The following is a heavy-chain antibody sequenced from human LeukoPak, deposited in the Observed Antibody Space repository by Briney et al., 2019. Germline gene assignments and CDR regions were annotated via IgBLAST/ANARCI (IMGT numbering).Heavy chain of an antibody. CDR2: ISYDGSNK. V-gene: IGHV3-30-3*01. J-gene: IGHJ1*01. CDR3: AREDSYCSGGTCFEYFQH. CDR1: GFTFSSYA. Sequence: GRSLRLSCAASGFTFSSYAMHWVRQAPGKGLEWVAVISYDGSNKYYADSVKGRFTISRDNAKNSLYLQMNSLRAEDTAVYYCAREDSYCSGGTCFEYFQHWGQGTLVTVSS. D-gene: IGHD2-15*01.